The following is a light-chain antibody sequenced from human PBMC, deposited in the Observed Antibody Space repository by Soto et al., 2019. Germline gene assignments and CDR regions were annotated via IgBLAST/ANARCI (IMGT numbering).Light chain of an antibody. CDR2: DAS. J-gene: IGKJ5*01. Sequence: EIVLTQSPATLSLSPGERATLSCRASQGISSYLAWYQQKPGQAPRLLIYDASNRATDIPARVSGSGSGTDFTLTISILEPEDYVVYYCHQRSNCITFGQGTRLEI. CDR3: HQRSNCIT. CDR1: QGISSY. V-gene: IGKV3-11*01.